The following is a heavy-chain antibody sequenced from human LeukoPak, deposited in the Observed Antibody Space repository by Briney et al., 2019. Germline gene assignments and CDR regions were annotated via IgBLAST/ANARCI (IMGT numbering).Heavy chain of an antibody. D-gene: IGHD3-16*01. V-gene: IGHV3-30*03. CDR2: ISYDGSQK. CDR1: GFTLSSYG. CDR3: ARGGGLDV. Sequence: PGKSLRLSCVASGFTLSSYGMHWVRQAPGKGLEWVALISYDGSQKYYADSVKGRFTVSRDNAKNSLYLQMSNLRAEDTAVYFCARGGGLDVWGQGATVTVSS. J-gene: IGHJ6*02.